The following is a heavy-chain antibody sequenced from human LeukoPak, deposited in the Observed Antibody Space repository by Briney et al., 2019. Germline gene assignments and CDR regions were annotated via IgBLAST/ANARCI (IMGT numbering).Heavy chain of an antibody. D-gene: IGHD2-2*01. CDR3: ARAEYCSSTSCYPSSGWFHYFDY. CDR2: INPNSGGT. CDR1: GYTFTGCY. J-gene: IGHJ4*02. V-gene: IGHV1-2*02. Sequence: GASVKVSCKASGYTFTGCYMHWVRQAPGQGLEWMGWINPNSGGTNYAQKFQGRVTMTRDTSISTAYMELSRLRSDDTAVYYCARAEYCSSTSCYPSSGWFHYFDYWGQGTLVTVSS.